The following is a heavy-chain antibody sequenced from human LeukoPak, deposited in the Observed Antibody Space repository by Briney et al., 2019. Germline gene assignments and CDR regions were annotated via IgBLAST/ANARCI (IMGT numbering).Heavy chain of an antibody. V-gene: IGHV3-53*01. CDR3: AGGGNYYDSSGYYFFDY. J-gene: IGHJ4*02. CDR2: IYSGGST. D-gene: IGHD3-22*01. Sequence: GGSLRLSCAASGFTVSSNYMSWVRQAPGKGLEWVSVIYSGGSTYYADSVKGRFTISRDNSKNTLYLQMNSLRAEDTAVYYCAGGGNYYDSSGYYFFDYWGQGPLVTVSS. CDR1: GFTVSSNY.